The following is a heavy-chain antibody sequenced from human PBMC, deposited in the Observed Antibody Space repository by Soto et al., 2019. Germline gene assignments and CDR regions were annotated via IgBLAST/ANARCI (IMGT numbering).Heavy chain of an antibody. V-gene: IGHV3-30-3*01. CDR2: ISYDGSNK. CDR3: ARDEVVAATPGYYYYGMDV. D-gene: IGHD2-15*01. CDR1: GLTFSSYA. J-gene: IGHJ6*04. Sequence: GGILGLACTAAGLTFSSYAMHWVRQAPGKGLEWVAVISYDGSNKYYADSVKGRFTISRDNSKNTLYLQMNSLRAEDTAVYYCARDEVVAATPGYYYYGMDVWGKGTTVTVSS.